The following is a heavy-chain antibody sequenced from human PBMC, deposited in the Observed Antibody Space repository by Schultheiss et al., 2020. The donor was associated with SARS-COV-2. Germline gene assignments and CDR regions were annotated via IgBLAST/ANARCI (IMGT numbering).Heavy chain of an antibody. D-gene: IGHD1-26*01. V-gene: IGHV3-33*01. CDR3: ARDRTGKVGATLPDY. Sequence: GGSLRLSCAASGFTFSSYGMHWVRQAPGKGLEWVAVIWYDGSNKYYADSVKGRFTISRENAKNSLYLQMNSLRAEDTAVYYCARDRTGKVGATLPDYWGQGTLVTVSS. J-gene: IGHJ4*02. CDR2: IWYDGSNK. CDR1: GFTFSSYG.